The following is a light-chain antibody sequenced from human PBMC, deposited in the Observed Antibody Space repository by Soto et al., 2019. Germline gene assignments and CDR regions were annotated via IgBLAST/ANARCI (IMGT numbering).Light chain of an antibody. Sequence: EIRFSHSPSTVSASMFNTLTITFRASQTINRWLAWHQQKPGKAPKLLIYEASNLETGVPSRFGGSGSGTEFTLIICSLQPDDFATCYCQQYYRYWKFGQGTKVEI. J-gene: IGKJ1*01. CDR2: EAS. V-gene: IGKV1-5*03. CDR1: QTINRW. CDR3: QQYYRYWK.